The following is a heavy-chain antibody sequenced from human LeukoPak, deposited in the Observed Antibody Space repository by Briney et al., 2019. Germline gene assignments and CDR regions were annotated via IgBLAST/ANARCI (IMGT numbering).Heavy chain of an antibody. V-gene: IGHV3-23*01. CDR1: GFTFSTST. CDR2: ISGDGAGR. J-gene: IGHJ4*02. D-gene: IGHD6-19*01. CDR3: TKGDRLSGWQV. Sequence: GGSLRLSCTASGFTFSTSTMNWVRQVPGKGLQWVSGISGDGAGRSYADSVKGRFSISRDNSKNTLFLQMNSLRAEDTALYYCTKGDRLSGWQVWGLGTLVAVSS.